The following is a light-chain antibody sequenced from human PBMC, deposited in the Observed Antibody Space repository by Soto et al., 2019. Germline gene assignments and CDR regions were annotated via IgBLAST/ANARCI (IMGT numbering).Light chain of an antibody. CDR3: CSYAGSYTLV. CDR2: DVT. V-gene: IGLV2-11*01. Sequence: QSALTQSRSVSGSPGQSVTISCTGTSSDVGGYNSVSWYQQHPGKAPKLMIYDVTKRPSGVPDRFSGSKSGNTASLTISGLQAEDEAHYYCCSYAGSYTLVFGGGTKLTVL. CDR1: SSDVGGYNS. J-gene: IGLJ2*01.